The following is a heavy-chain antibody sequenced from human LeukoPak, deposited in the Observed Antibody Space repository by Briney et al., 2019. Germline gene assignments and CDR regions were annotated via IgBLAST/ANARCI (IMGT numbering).Heavy chain of an antibody. V-gene: IGHV3-74*01. CDR3: ARKGVDFWSGYYAVGYYYYYMDV. CDR2: INTDGSST. D-gene: IGHD3-3*01. J-gene: IGHJ6*03. CDR1: GFTFSSYA. Sequence: PGGSLRLSCAASGFTFSSYAMSWVRQAPGKGLVWVSRINTDGSSTSYAGSVKGRFTISRDNAKNTLYLQMNNLRAEDTAVYYCARKGVDFWSGYYAVGYYYYYMDVWGKGTTVTVSS.